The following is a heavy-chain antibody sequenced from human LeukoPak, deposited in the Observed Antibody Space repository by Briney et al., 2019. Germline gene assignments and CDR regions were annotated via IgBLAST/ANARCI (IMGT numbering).Heavy chain of an antibody. CDR1: GGSISSSNW. J-gene: IGHJ4*02. Sequence: QPSGTLSLTCAVSGGSISSSNWWSWVRQPPGKGLEWVGFIGRKAYGGTTKYAASVKGRFTISRDDSKSIAYLQMNSLRAEDTAVYYCARDLYCGGGCLAYLDYWGQGTLVTVSS. V-gene: IGHV3-71*01. D-gene: IGHD2-21*01. CDR2: IGRKAYGGTT. CDR3: ARDLYCGGGCLAYLDY.